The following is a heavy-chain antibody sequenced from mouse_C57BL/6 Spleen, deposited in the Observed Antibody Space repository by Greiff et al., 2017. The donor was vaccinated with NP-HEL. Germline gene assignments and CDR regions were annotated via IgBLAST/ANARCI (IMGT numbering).Heavy chain of an antibody. CDR3: VRRENYGSRYSWFAY. Sequence: VQLQQPGAELVKPGASVKLSCKASGYTFTSYWMHWVKQRPGQGLEWIGMIHPNSGSTNYNEKFKSKATLTVDKSSSTAYMQLSSLTSEDSAVYYCVRRENYGSRYSWFAYWGQGTLVTVSA. CDR2: IHPNSGST. CDR1: GYTFTSYW. V-gene: IGHV1-64*01. J-gene: IGHJ3*01. D-gene: IGHD1-1*01.